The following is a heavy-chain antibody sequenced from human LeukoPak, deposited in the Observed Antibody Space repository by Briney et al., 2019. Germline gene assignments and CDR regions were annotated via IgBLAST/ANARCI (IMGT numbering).Heavy chain of an antibody. D-gene: IGHD6-19*01. Sequence: GGSLRLSCAASGSTFSNAWMNWVRQAPGKGLEWVSAISGSGGSTYYADSVKGRFTISRDNSKNTLYLQMNSLRAEDTAVYYCAKQARESSGWYFDYYYYGMDVWGQGTTVTVSS. J-gene: IGHJ6*02. CDR1: GSTFSNAW. V-gene: IGHV3-23*01. CDR2: ISGSGGST. CDR3: AKQARESSGWYFDYYYYGMDV.